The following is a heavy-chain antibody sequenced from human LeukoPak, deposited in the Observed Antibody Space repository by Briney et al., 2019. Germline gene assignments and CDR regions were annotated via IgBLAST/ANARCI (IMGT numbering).Heavy chain of an antibody. J-gene: IGHJ3*02. D-gene: IGHD2-15*01. V-gene: IGHV1-46*01. CDR3: AREVYCSGGSCYSVIAGDAFDI. CDR2: INPSGGST. CDR1: GYTFTSYY. Sequence: ASVKVSCKASGYTFTSYYMHWVRQAPGQGLEWMGIINPSGGSTSYAQKFQGRVTMTRDTSTSTVYMELSSLRSEDTAVYYCAREVYCSGGSCYSVIAGDAFDIWSQGTMVTVSS.